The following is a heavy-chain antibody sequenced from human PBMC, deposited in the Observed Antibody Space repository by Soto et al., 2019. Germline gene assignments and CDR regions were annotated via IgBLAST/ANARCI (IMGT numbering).Heavy chain of an antibody. CDR3: ARDSRSGSGLDYYYYMDV. J-gene: IGHJ6*03. Sequence: GASVKVSCKASGGTFSSYTISWVRQAPGQGLEWMGRIIPILGIANYAQKFQGRVTITADKSTSTAYMELSSLRSEDTAVYYCARDSRSGSGLDYYYYMDVWGKGTTVTVSS. CDR2: IIPILGIA. D-gene: IGHD3-10*01. V-gene: IGHV1-69*04. CDR1: GGTFSSYT.